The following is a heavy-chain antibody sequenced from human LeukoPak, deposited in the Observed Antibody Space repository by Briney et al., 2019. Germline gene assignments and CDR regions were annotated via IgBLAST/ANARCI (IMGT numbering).Heavy chain of an antibody. J-gene: IGHJ4*02. CDR2: INTNTGNP. D-gene: IGHD3-10*01. Sequence: VASVKVSCKASGYTFTSYAMNWVRQAPGQGLEWMGWINTNTGNPTYAQGFTGRFVFSLDTSVSTAYLQISSLKAEDTAVYYCARDLSRPYGSVSDYWGQGTLVTVSS. V-gene: IGHV7-4-1*02. CDR1: GYTFTSYA. CDR3: ARDLSRPYGSVSDY.